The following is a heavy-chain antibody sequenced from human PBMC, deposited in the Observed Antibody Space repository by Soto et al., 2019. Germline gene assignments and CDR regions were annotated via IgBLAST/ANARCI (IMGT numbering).Heavy chain of an antibody. CDR1: GFSLSSSGMC. CDR2: IDWNDDK. D-gene: IGHD6-6*01. CDR3: ARIDTIYSSSSALHDY. J-gene: IGHJ4*02. V-gene: IGHV2-70*11. Sequence: SGPTLVNPTQTLTLTCTFSGFSLSSSGMCVTWIRQPPGKALEWLARIDWNDDKHYSTSLKTRLIISKDTSKNQVVLTMTNVDPADIVTFYCARIDTIYSSSSALHDYWGQGTRVTVSS.